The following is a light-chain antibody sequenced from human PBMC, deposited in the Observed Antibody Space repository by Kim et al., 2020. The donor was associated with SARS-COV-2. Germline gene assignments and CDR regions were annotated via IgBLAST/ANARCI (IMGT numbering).Light chain of an antibody. CDR3: QQYNNWPRT. J-gene: IGKJ1*01. V-gene: IGKV3-15*01. CDR2: GAS. CDR1: QSVSSN. Sequence: EIVMTQSPATLSASPGERATLSCRASQSVSSNLAWYQQKPGQAPRLLIYGASTRATGIPARFSGSGSGTEFTLTISSLQSEDFAVYYCQQYNNWPRTFGQETKVDI.